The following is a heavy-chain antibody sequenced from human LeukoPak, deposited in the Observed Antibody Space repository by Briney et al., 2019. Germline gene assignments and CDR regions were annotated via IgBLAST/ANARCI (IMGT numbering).Heavy chain of an antibody. J-gene: IGHJ4*02. Sequence: PSETLSLTCTVSGGSINSYYWSWIRQPPGKGLQWIGCIHYSGSTNYNPSLKSRVTISVDTSKNQFSLKLSSVTAEDTAVYYCATLIYSGYDSDYWGQGTLVTVSS. CDR3: ATLIYSGYDSDY. CDR2: IHYSGST. V-gene: IGHV4-59*01. D-gene: IGHD5-12*01. CDR1: GGSINSYY.